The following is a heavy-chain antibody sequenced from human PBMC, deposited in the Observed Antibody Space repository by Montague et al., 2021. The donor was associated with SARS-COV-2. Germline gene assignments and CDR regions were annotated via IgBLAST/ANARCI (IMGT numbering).Heavy chain of an antibody. CDR3: ARALPVTTFFYSYYGMDV. D-gene: IGHD4-17*01. CDR2: INHSEST. J-gene: IGHJ6*02. CDR1: GGSFTGYY. V-gene: IGHV4-34*01. Sequence: SETLSLTCAVSGGSFTGYYWSWVRQRPGQGLEWVGEINHSESTNYNSSLKSRVTITVDTSKNQFSLELSSVTAADTAVYYCARALPVTTFFYSYYGMDVWGQGTTVTVSS.